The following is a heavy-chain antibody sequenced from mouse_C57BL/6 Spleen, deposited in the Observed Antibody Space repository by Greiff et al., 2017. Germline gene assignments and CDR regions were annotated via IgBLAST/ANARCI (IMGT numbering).Heavy chain of an antibody. CDR1: GYTFTDYE. V-gene: IGHV1-15*01. Sequence: VQLQQSGAELVRPGASVTLSCKASGYTFTDYEMHWVKQTPVHGLEWIGAIDPETGGTAYNQKFKGKAILTADKSSSTAYMELRSLTSEDSAVYYWTRPAQATSYWGQGTTLTVSS. D-gene: IGHD3-2*02. J-gene: IGHJ2*01. CDR2: IDPETGGT. CDR3: TRPAQATSY.